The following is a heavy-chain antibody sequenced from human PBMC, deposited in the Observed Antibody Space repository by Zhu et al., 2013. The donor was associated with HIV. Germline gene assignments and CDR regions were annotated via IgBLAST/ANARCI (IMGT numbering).Heavy chain of an antibody. J-gene: IGHJ4*02. CDR2: MNPKSGNT. D-gene: IGHD2-2*01. Sequence: QVQLVQSGAEVKRPGASVKVSCKASGYNFMNYDINWVRQAPGQGLEWMGWMNPKSGNTGYAEKFLGRVTLTRNSSITTAYMELRSLRSEDTAVYYCARSVVVPAAIGHLDYWGQGTLVTVSS. V-gene: IGHV1-8*01. CDR1: GYNFMNYD. CDR3: ARSVVVPAAIGHLDY.